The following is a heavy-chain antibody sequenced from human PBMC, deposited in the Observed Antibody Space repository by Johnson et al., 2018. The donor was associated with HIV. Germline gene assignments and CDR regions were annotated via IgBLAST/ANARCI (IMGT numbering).Heavy chain of an antibody. CDR1: GFTFSYYG. CDR2: IWYDGSNK. CDR3: AREGIAARPGAFDI. V-gene: IGHV3-33*08. J-gene: IGHJ3*02. D-gene: IGHD6-6*01. Sequence: QVQLVESGGGVVQPGRSLRLSCAASGFTFSYYGMHWVRQAPGKGLEWVAVIWYDGSNKFYADSVKGRFTISRDNAKNSLYLQMNSLRAEDTALYYCAREGIAARPGAFDIWGQGTMVTVSS.